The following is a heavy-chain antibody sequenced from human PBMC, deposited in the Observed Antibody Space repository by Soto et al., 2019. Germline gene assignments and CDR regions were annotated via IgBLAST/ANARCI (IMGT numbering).Heavy chain of an antibody. CDR3: AREGSMVRGVIPTAYGMDV. CDR1: GGSISSGGYY. Sequence: QVQLQESGPGLVKPSQTLSLTCTVSGGSISSGGYYWSWIRQHPGKGLEWIGYIYYSGSTYYNPALKSRVTMSVDTSKNQFSLKLSSVTAADTAVYYCAREGSMVRGVIPTAYGMDVWGQGTTVTVSS. D-gene: IGHD3-10*01. V-gene: IGHV4-31*03. CDR2: IYYSGST. J-gene: IGHJ6*02.